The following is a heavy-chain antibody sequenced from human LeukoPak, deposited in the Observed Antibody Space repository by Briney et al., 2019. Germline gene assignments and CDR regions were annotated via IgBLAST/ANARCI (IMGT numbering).Heavy chain of an antibody. CDR2: LKQDGTDK. CDR1: GLTFCRNW. CDR3: ATWGGYVWGGYRYFAY. V-gene: IGHV3-7*05. Sequence: GGSLRLSCSASGLTFCRNWMSWVRQAPRRGLEWVDTLKQDGTDKFYVNSVTGRFTISRDNAKNSLYLQMNSLSVEDTAVYYCATWGGYVWGGYRYFAYWGQGTLVTVSS. D-gene: IGHD3-16*01. J-gene: IGHJ4*02.